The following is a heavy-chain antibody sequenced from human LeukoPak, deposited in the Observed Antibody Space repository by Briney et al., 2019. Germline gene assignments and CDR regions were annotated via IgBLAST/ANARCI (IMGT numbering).Heavy chain of an antibody. CDR1: GGSISSGGYY. CDR3: ARDGYSSGPGAD. D-gene: IGHD6-19*01. J-gene: IGHJ4*02. Sequence: PSETLSLTCTVSGGSISSGGYYWSWIRQHPGKGLEWIGYIYYSGSTYYNPSLKSRVTISVDTSKNQFSLKLSSVTAADTAVYYCARDGYSSGPGADWGQGTLVTVSS. CDR2: IYYSGST. V-gene: IGHV4-31*03.